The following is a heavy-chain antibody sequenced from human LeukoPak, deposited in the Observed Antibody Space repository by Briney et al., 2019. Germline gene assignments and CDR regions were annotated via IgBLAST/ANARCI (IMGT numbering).Heavy chain of an antibody. J-gene: IGHJ1*01. D-gene: IGHD4-23*01. CDR3: AKEGVVTALEYFQH. CDR2: ISVSVGST. V-gene: IGHV3-23*01. CDR1: GFTFSTYA. Sequence: GGSLRLSCAASGFTFSTYAMGGVPQPPGRGLEWVSAISVSVGSTYYAASVKGRFTISRDNSKNTLYLQMNSLRAEDTAVYYCAKEGVVTALEYFQHWGQGTLVTVSS.